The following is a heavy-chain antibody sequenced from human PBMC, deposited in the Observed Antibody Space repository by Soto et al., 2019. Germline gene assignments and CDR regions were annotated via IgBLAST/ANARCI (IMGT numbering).Heavy chain of an antibody. Sequence: GGSLRLSCAASGFTFSNYWMNWVRQVPGKGLEWVANIKEDGSEKYFLDSVKGRFTISRDNAENSLYLRMNSLRAEDSAVYYCARDLARTAEGYYYYYDMDVWGQGTTVTVSS. CDR2: IKEDGSEK. CDR1: GFTFSNYW. CDR3: ARDLARTAEGYYYYYDMDV. V-gene: IGHV3-7*01. J-gene: IGHJ6*02. D-gene: IGHD2-2*01.